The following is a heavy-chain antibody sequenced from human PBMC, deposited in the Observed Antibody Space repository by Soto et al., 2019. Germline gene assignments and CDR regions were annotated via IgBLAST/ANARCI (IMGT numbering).Heavy chain of an antibody. D-gene: IGHD3-10*01. J-gene: IGHJ3*02. CDR3: ARDVNYYGSGSGGKDAFDI. V-gene: IGHV1-18*01. CDR2: ISAYNGNT. CDR1: GYTFTSYG. Sequence: GASVKVSCKASGYTFTSYGISWVRQAPEQGLEWMGWISAYNGNTNYAQKLQGRVTMTTDTSTSTAYMELRSLGSDDTAVYYCARDVNYYGSGSGGKDAFDIWGQGTMVTVSS.